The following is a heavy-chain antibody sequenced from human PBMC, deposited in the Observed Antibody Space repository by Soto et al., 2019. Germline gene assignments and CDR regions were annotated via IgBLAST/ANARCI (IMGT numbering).Heavy chain of an antibody. D-gene: IGHD2-15*01. Sequence: EVQLVESGGGLVQPGGSLRLSCAASGFTFSTYWMHWVRQAPGKGLVWVSRINGDGSSTSYADSVMGRFTISRDNAKNTLDLQMICLRAGGTAVYYCARGYCSGGSCSPGGMDVWCQGPTVNVSS. CDR3: ARGYCSGGSCSPGGMDV. V-gene: IGHV3-74*01. CDR1: GFTFSTYW. CDR2: INGDGSST. J-gene: IGHJ6*02.